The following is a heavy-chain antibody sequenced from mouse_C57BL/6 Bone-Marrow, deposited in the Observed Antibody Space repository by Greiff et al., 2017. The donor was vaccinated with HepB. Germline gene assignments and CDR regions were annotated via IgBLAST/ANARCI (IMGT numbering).Heavy chain of an antibody. J-gene: IGHJ4*01. V-gene: IGHV5-17*01. D-gene: IGHD2-10*02. CDR3: ARGSMGYAMDY. Sequence: EVQGVESGGGLVKPGGSLKLSCEASGFTFSGYGMHWVRQAPEKGLEWVAYISSGSSAIYYADTVKGRVTISRDNAKNTLFLQMSSLRSEDTAMYYCARGSMGYAMDYWGQGTSVTVSA. CDR2: ISSGSSAI. CDR1: GFTFSGYG.